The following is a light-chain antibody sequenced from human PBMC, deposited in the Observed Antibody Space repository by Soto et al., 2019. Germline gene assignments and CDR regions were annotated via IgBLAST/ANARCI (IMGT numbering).Light chain of an antibody. V-gene: IGLV2-14*01. CDR2: KVN. CDR1: SSDVGGYNY. CDR3: SSYTISSTRV. J-gene: IGLJ2*01. Sequence: QSALTQSASVSGSPGQSVTISCTGTSSDVGGYNYVSWYQQHPGKAPKLIIYKVNSRPSGVSNRFSGSKSGNTASLTISGLQAEDEADYYCSSYTISSTRVFGGGTKVTVL.